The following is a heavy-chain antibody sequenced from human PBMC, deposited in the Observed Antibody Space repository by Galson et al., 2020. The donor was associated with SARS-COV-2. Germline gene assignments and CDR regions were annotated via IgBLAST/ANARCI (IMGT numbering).Heavy chain of an antibody. CDR1: GDSISSTAYY. CDR2: ISYTGRT. CDR3: ARRCGGDCYLVKDVFDI. V-gene: IGHV4-39*01. D-gene: IGHD2-21*02. Sequence: SETLSLTCTVSGDSISSTAYYWGWIRQPPGKGLEWIASISYTGRTIYNPSLESRVTMSVDTSKNQFSLKLNSLTAAATAVYFCARRCGGDCYLVKDVFDIWGQGTMVTVSP. J-gene: IGHJ3*02.